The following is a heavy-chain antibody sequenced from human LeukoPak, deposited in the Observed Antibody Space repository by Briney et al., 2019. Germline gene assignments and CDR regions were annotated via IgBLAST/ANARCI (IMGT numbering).Heavy chain of an antibody. CDR2: IYCSGST. D-gene: IGHD6-13*01. CDR1: GGSISSYY. J-gene: IGHJ6*03. V-gene: IGHV4-59*01. CDR3: ARRGSSWQDYYYYYYMDV. Sequence: PSETLSLTCTVSGGSISSYYWSWIRQPPGKGLEWIGYIYCSGSTNYNPSLKSRVTISVDTSKNQFSLKLSSVTAADTAVYYCARRGSSWQDYYYYYYMDVWGKGTTVTVSS.